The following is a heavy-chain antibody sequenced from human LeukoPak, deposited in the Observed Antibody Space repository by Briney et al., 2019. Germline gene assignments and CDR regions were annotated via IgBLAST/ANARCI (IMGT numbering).Heavy chain of an antibody. CDR3: ARTQKRIAAPYYYYGMDV. V-gene: IGHV1-2*02. D-gene: IGHD6-6*01. CDR1: GYTFTGYY. Sequence: ASVKVSCKASGYTFTGYYMHWVRRAPGQGLEWMGWINPNSGGTNYAQKFQGRVTMTRDTSISTAYMELSRLRSDDTAVYYCARTQKRIAAPYYYYGMDVWGQGTTVTVSS. CDR2: INPNSGGT. J-gene: IGHJ6*02.